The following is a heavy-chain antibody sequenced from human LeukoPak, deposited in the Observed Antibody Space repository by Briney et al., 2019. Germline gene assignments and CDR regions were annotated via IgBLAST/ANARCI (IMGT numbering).Heavy chain of an antibody. V-gene: IGHV4-4*07. D-gene: IGHD3-22*01. CDR2: IYTSGST. CDR3: ARARSSSGYYYFDY. J-gene: IGHJ4*02. CDR1: GASISSYY. Sequence: SETLSLTCTVSGASISSYYWSWIRQPAGKGLEWIGRIYTSGSTNYNPSLKSRVTMSVDTSKNQFSLKLSSVTAADTAVYYCARARSSSGYYYFDYWGQGTLVTVSS.